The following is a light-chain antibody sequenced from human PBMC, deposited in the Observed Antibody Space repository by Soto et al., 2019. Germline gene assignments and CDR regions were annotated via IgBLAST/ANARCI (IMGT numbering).Light chain of an antibody. CDR2: WAS. CDR3: QQYYSTPLT. J-gene: IGKJ4*01. V-gene: IGKV4-1*01. Sequence: DIVMTQSPDSLAVSLGERATINCKSSQSVLYSSNNKNHLAWYQQKPGQPPKLLIYWASTRESGVPDRFSGSGSGTDFTLTISSLQAEDVALYYCQQYYSTPLTFSGWTKVEIK. CDR1: QSVLYSSNNKNH.